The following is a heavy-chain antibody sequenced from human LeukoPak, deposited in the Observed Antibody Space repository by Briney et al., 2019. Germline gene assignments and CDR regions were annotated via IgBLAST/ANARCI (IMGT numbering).Heavy chain of an antibody. CDR3: ARELVVPAAMSNYYYYYGMDV. V-gene: IGHV3-11*06. Sequence: GGSLRLSCAASGFTFSDYYMSWIRQAPGKGLEWVSYISSSSSYTNYADSLKGRFTISRDNAKNSLYLQINSLRAQDTAVYYCARELVVPAAMSNYYYYYGMDVWGQGTTVTVSS. D-gene: IGHD2-2*01. CDR1: GFTFSDYY. J-gene: IGHJ6*02. CDR2: ISSSSSYT.